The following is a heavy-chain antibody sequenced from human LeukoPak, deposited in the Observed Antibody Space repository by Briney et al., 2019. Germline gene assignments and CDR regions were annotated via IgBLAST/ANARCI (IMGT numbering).Heavy chain of an antibody. V-gene: IGHV5-51*01. D-gene: IGHD3-9*01. CDR1: GYSFTSYW. CDR2: IYPGDSDT. J-gene: IGHJ4*02. CDR3: ARSYYDILTGYNRVIDY. Sequence: GESLKISCKGSGYSFTSYWIGWVRQMPGKGLEWMGIIYPGDSDTRYSPSFQGQVTISADKSISTAYLQWSSLKASDTAMYYCARSYYDILTGYNRVIDYWGQGTLVTVSS.